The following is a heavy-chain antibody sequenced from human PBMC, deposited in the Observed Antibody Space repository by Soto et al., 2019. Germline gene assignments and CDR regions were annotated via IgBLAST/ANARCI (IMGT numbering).Heavy chain of an antibody. CDR3: AKGLDRASRDF. CDR2: LTADSDDT. Sequence: EVQLLESGGTLVQPGGSLRLSCVASGFTFSTHTMNWVRQSPGKGLEWVSRLTADSDDTSYAESIKGRFTISRDNSKNTLYLQMNRLRAEDTAIYSCAKGLDRASRDFWGQGALVTVSS. D-gene: IGHD1-1*01. J-gene: IGHJ4*02. V-gene: IGHV3-23*01. CDR1: GFTFSTHT.